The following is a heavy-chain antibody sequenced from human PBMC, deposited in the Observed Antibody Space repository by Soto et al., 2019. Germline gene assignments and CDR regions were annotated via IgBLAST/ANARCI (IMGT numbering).Heavy chain of an antibody. V-gene: IGHV4-39*07. CDR2: IYYDGSV. D-gene: IGHD3-16*02. CDR1: GGAIRNSIYY. J-gene: IGHJ4*02. CDR3: ARGGYDYVWGSYRYRAFFDY. Sequence: PSETLSLTCTVSGGAIRNSIYYWGWIRQPPGKGLEWIGTIYYDGSVAYSPSLKSRVTISVDTSKNQFSLKLSSVTAADTAVYYCARGGYDYVWGSYRYRAFFDYWGQGTLVTVSS.